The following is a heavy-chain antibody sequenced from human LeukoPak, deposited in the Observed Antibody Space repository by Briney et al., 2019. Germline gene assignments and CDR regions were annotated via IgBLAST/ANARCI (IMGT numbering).Heavy chain of an antibody. J-gene: IGHJ4*02. CDR2: IHYSGTT. CDR1: GGSISTYY. V-gene: IGHV4-59*08. Sequence: PSETLTLTCTVSGGSISTYYWSWIRQPPGKGLEWIGYIHYSGTTNYNPSLKNRVTISLDTSKNQFSLNLSSVTAADTAVYYCARMGGYSGYATHWGQGTLVTVSS. CDR3: ARMGGYSGYATH. D-gene: IGHD5-12*01.